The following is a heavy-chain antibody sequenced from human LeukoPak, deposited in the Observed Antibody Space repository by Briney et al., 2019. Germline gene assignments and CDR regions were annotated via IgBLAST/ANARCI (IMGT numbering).Heavy chain of an antibody. D-gene: IGHD3-10*01. J-gene: IGHJ4*02. Sequence: PGGSLRLSCAASGFTFSSYWMSWVRQAPGKGLEWVANIKQDGSEKYYVDSVKGRFTISRDNAKNSLYLQMNSLRAEDTAVYYCAKSLYYYGSGRFDYWGQGTLVTVSS. CDR1: GFTFSSYW. V-gene: IGHV3-7*03. CDR3: AKSLYYYGSGRFDY. CDR2: IKQDGSEK.